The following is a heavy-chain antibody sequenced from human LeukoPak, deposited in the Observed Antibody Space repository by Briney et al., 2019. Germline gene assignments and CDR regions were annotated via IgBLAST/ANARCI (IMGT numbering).Heavy chain of an antibody. CDR3: ARGPPGVLRFLEWSSPLDY. V-gene: IGHV1-2*02. J-gene: IGHJ4*02. CDR2: INPNSGGT. CDR1: GYTFSGYY. D-gene: IGHD3-3*01. Sequence: ASVKVSCKASGYTFSGYYIHWVRQAPGQGLEWMGWINPNSGGTTYAQKFQGRVTMTRDTFISTVYMELSRLRSDDTAMFYCARGPPGVLRFLEWSSPLDYWGQGTLVTVSS.